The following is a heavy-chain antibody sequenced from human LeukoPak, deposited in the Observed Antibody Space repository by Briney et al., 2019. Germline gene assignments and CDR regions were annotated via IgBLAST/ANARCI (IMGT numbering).Heavy chain of an antibody. D-gene: IGHD3-22*01. CDR1: GFTFSSYS. J-gene: IGHJ3*02. V-gene: IGHV3-48*02. CDR3: ARPFYDSGGYYYKSFDI. Sequence: GGSLRLSCAASGFTFSSYSMNWVRQAPGKGLEWVSYISSSTSTIYYADSVKGRFTISRDNAKNSLYLQMNSLRDEDTAVYYCARPFYDSGGYYYKSFDIWGQGTMVTVSS. CDR2: ISSSTSTI.